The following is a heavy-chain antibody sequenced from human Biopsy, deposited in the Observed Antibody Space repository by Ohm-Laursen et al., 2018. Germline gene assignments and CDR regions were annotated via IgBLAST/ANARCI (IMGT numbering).Heavy chain of an antibody. V-gene: IGHV4-34*01. CDR2: ITQSGST. D-gene: IGHD1-26*01. CDR3: ARGTGRYYVYGAFDI. CDR1: GGSFNGYF. J-gene: IGHJ3*02. Sequence: GTLSLTWAVYGGSFNGYFWSWIRQPPGKGLEWIGDITQSGSTNYSPSLKSRVTISVDTAKKQSSLNLRSVTAADTAVYYCARGTGRYYVYGAFDIWGQGTVVTVSS.